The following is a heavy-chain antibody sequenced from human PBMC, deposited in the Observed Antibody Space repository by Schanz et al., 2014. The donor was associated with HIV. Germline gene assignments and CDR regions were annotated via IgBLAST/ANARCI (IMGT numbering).Heavy chain of an antibody. CDR2: ITESGGRT. CDR1: GFAFSNYA. D-gene: IGHD3-10*01. CDR3: ARVFGRTYGLPEY. V-gene: IGHV3-23*04. Sequence: EQLVESGGGLVQPGGSLRLSCAASGFAFSNYAMSWVRQAPGKGLEWVSSITESGGRTYYADSVNGRFTISRDNARTSLYLQMNSLRAEDTAVYYCARVFGRTYGLPEYWGQGTLVTVSS. J-gene: IGHJ4*02.